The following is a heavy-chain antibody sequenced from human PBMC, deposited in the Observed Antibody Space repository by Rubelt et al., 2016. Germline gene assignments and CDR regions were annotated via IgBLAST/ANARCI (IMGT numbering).Heavy chain of an antibody. CDR3: ARSGPRYSYGQFDY. CDR1: GGSFSGYY. CDR2: INHSGST. Sequence: QLQLQESGPGLVKPSETLSLTCTVYGGSFSGYYWSWIRQPPGKGLEWIGEINHSGSTNYNPSFKVPVTISVDTSKNQFSLKLSSVTAADTAVYYSARSGPRYSYGQFDYWGQGTLVTVSS. V-gene: IGHV4-34*10. D-gene: IGHD5-18*01. J-gene: IGHJ4*02.